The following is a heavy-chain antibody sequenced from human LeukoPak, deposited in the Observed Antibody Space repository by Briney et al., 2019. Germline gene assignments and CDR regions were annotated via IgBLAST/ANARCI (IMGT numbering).Heavy chain of an antibody. CDR2: TFYRSKWDR. CDR3: ARDNFYSSGRGRKRNYMDV. D-gene: IGHD6-19*01. Sequence: SQTLSLTCAISGDSVSSNSAAWNWIRQSPSRGLEWLGRTFYRSKWDREYAVSVKSRISINPDTSKNQLSLQLNSVTPEDTAVYYCARDNFYSSGRGRKRNYMDVWGKGTTVTVSS. J-gene: IGHJ6*03. CDR1: GDSVSSNSAA. V-gene: IGHV6-1*01.